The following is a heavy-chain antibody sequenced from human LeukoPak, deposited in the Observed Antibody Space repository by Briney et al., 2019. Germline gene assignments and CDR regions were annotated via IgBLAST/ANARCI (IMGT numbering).Heavy chain of an antibody. J-gene: IGHJ6*03. CDR2: INEGGSAD. CDR1: GFTFSSLW. V-gene: IGHV3-7*03. Sequence: GGSLRLSCAASGFTFSSLWMSWVRQAPGKGLEWVANINEGGSADYYADSVKGRFTISRDNAKNSLYLQMNSLRAEDTAVYYCARETGSGYTDVWGKGTTVTVSS. CDR3: ARETGSGYTDV.